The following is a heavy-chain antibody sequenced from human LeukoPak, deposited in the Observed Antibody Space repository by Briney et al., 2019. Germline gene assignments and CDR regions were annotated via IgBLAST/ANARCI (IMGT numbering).Heavy chain of an antibody. Sequence: SETLSLTCTVSGGSISSHYWSWIRQPPGKGLEWIGYIYYSGSTNYNPSLKSRVTISVDTSKNQFSLKLSSVTAADTAVYYCARDKNGGVHWGQGTLVTVSS. CDR1: GGSISSHY. J-gene: IGHJ4*02. CDR3: ARDKNGGVH. CDR2: IYYSGST. D-gene: IGHD1-1*01. V-gene: IGHV4-59*11.